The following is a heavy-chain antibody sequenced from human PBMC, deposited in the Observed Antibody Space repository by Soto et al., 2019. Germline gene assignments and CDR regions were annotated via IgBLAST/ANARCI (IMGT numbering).Heavy chain of an antibody. Sequence: EVQLLESGGDLAQPGGSLRLICAASGFTFSNYAMTWVRQSPGKGLEWVSTITSAGSTFYGDTVKGRFTISRDNSKSTLYLQMNSLGSEDTDVYHCAKTDKFHSQSSGWANGFNSWGKGTLVTVSS. V-gene: IGHV3-23*01. J-gene: IGHJ4*02. CDR3: AKTDKFHSQSSGWANGFNS. D-gene: IGHD6-19*01. CDR1: GFTFSNYA. CDR2: ITSAGST.